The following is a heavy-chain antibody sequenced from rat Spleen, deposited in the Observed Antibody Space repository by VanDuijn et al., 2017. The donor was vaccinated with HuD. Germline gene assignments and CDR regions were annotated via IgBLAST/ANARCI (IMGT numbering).Heavy chain of an antibody. J-gene: IGHJ3*01. Sequence: EVQLVESGGGFVQFGRSLKLSCVASGLSFSNYYMAWVRQAPTKGLEWVATINYDGGTPYYRDSVKGRFTVSRDNAQNTLYLKMDSLRSEDTATYYCVRPAGTVVPNWFVYWGQGTLVTVSS. D-gene: IGHD1-1*01. CDR1: GLSFSNYY. CDR2: INYDGGTP. V-gene: IGHV5-29*01. CDR3: VRPAGTVVPNWFVY.